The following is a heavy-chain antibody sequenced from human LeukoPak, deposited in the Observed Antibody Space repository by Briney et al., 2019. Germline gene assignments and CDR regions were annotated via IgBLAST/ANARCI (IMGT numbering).Heavy chain of an antibody. J-gene: IGHJ6*03. CDR2: IIPIFGTA. V-gene: IGHV1-69*05. CDR1: GGTFSSYA. Sequence: ASVKVSCKASGGTFSSYAISWVRQAPGQGLEWMGGIIPIFGTANYAQKFQGRVTITTHESTSTAYMELSSLRSEDTAVYYCAREGYCSSTSCYYMDVWGKGTTVTVSS. D-gene: IGHD2-2*01. CDR3: AREGYCSSTSCYYMDV.